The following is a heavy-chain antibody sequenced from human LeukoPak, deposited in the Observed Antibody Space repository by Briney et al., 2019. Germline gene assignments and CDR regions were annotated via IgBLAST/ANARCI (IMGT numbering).Heavy chain of an antibody. CDR2: INPSGGST. D-gene: IGHD1-26*01. CDR3: ARVEVGGYVSGY. V-gene: IGHV1-46*01. J-gene: IGHJ4*02. Sequence: ASVKVSCRASGYTFTSYYMHWVRQAPGQGLEWMGIINPSGGSTSYAQKFQGRVTMTRDTSTSTVYMELSSLRSEDTAVYYCARVEVGGYVSGYWGQGTLVTVSS. CDR1: GYTFTSYY.